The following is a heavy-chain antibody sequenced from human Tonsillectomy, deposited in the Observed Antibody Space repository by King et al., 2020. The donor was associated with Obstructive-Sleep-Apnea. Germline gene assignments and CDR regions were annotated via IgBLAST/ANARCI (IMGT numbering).Heavy chain of an antibody. D-gene: IGHD2-15*01. V-gene: IGHV1-18*01. CDR3: AREWGCTGGSCYHRTFDF. CDR1: GYKFSRYG. Sequence: VQLVESGTEVKKPGASVRVSGKASGYKFSRYGITWVRQAPGQGPEGMGWISCYNRKTKNAQKFQVRVTMTKDTSPSTVYLELRSLTSDDTAVYYCAREWGCTGGSCYHRTFDFWGQGTLVTVSS. J-gene: IGHJ4*02. CDR2: ISCYNRKT.